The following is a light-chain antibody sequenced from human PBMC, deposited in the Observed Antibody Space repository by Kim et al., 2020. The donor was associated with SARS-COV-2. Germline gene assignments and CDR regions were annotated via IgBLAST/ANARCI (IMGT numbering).Light chain of an antibody. V-gene: IGLV4-69*01. CDR1: TGPYNSA. CDR2: VNSDGSH. Sequence: SVNPTCTLSTGPYNSAIAWHQQQPGKGPRYLMKVNSDGSHSKGDGIPDRFSGSSSGAERYLTISSLQSDDEADYYCQTWGPGIRVFGGGTKVTVL. CDR3: QTWGPGIRV. J-gene: IGLJ3*02.